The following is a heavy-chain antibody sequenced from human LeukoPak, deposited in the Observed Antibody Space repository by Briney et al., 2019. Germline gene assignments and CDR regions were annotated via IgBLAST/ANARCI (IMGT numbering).Heavy chain of an antibody. CDR1: GYTFTGHY. Sequence: GASVKVPCKASGYTFTGHYLHWVRQAPGQGLEWMGFINPNSGGTNYAQKFQGRVTMTRDTSVSTAYMELSRLTSDDTAVYYCARVESYYYGSGSSPIIDPWGQGTLVTVSS. V-gene: IGHV1-2*02. J-gene: IGHJ5*02. CDR3: ARVESYYYGSGSSPIIDP. CDR2: INPNSGGT. D-gene: IGHD3-10*01.